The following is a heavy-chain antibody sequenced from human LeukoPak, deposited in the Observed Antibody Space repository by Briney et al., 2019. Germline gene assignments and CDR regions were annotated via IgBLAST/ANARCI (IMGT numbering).Heavy chain of an antibody. CDR1: GDSVSSNSAA. Sequence: SQTLSLTCAISGDSVSSNSAAWNWIRQSPSRGLEWLGRTYYRSKWYNDYAVSVKSRITINPDTSKNQFSLQLSSVTPEGTAVYYCAGGYSSGGKWFDPWGQGTLVTVSS. V-gene: IGHV6-1*01. D-gene: IGHD6-19*01. CDR2: TYYRSKWYN. CDR3: AGGYSSGGKWFDP. J-gene: IGHJ5*02.